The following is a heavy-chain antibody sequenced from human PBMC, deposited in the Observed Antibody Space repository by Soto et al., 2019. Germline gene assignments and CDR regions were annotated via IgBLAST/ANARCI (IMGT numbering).Heavy chain of an antibody. CDR1: GHSVIGDFY. Sequence: SETLSLTCAVSGHSVIGDFYWGWIRQSPEKGLEWIGSAFPSGNTYYNPSFKSRVAIATDTAKNQVSLQVTSVTDADTALYYCVAYTASRNWFDPWGQGTLVTVSS. CDR3: VAYTASRNWFDP. V-gene: IGHV4-38-2*01. CDR2: AFPSGNT. J-gene: IGHJ5*02. D-gene: IGHD2-2*01.